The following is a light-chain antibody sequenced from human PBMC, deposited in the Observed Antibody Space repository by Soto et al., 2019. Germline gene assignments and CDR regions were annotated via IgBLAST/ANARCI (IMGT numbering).Light chain of an antibody. CDR2: DAS. CDR1: QSISNW. Sequence: DIQMTQSPSTLSASVGARVSITCRASQSISNWLAWYQQKPGKAPKLLIYDASSLESGVPSRFSGSRSGTEFTLTISSLQPADFATYYCQQYNSFSQTFGQGTKVDIK. J-gene: IGKJ1*01. CDR3: QQYNSFSQT. V-gene: IGKV1-5*01.